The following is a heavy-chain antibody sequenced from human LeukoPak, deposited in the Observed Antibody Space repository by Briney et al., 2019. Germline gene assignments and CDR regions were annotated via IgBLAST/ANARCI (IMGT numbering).Heavy chain of an antibody. V-gene: IGHV3-11*01. D-gene: IGHD2-15*01. CDR2: ITSSGSTI. J-gene: IGHJ4*02. Sequence: FXXXYMSWIRQAPGKGLEWVSYITSSGSTIYYADSVKGRFTISRDNAKNSLYLQMNSLRAEDTAVYYCARDPVYCSGGTCYSVYFDYWGQGTLVTVSS. CDR1: FXXXY. CDR3: ARDPVYCSGGTCYSVYFDY.